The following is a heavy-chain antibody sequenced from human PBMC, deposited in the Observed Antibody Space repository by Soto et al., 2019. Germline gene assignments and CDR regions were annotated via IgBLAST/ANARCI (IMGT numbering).Heavy chain of an antibody. V-gene: IGHV1-69*13. D-gene: IGHD6-19*01. J-gene: IGHJ4*02. CDR3: ARGLFGQQWLVGFDT. CDR2: TIPMFATA. Sequence: SVKVSCKASGGSFSNYIFAWVRQAPGQGLEWMGGTIPMFATAQYAQKLQGRVTITADESTSTVYMDLTSLRSDDTAVYYCARGLFGQQWLVGFDTWGQGTLVTVSS. CDR1: GGSFSNYI.